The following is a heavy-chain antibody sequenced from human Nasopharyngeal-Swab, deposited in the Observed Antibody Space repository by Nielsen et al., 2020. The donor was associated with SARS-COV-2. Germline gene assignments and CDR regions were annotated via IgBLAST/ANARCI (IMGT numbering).Heavy chain of an antibody. D-gene: IGHD5-24*01. V-gene: IGHV3-30*04. J-gene: IGHJ6*02. Sequence: GESLKISCAASGFTFSSYAMHWVRQAPGKGLEWVAVISYDGSNKYYADSVKGRFTISRDNSKNTLYLQMNSLRAEDTAVYYCARGETRRDGYKNLYYYYDGMDVWGQGTTVTVSS. CDR3: ARGETRRDGYKNLYYYYDGMDV. CDR2: ISYDGSNK. CDR1: GFTFSSYA.